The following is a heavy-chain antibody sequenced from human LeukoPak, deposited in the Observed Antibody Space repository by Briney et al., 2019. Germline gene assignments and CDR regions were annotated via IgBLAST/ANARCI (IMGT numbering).Heavy chain of an antibody. D-gene: IGHD3-22*01. V-gene: IGHV3-53*04. CDR1: GLTVSSNY. CDR2: IYRGGST. CDR3: ARESGLLGDY. Sequence: PPGRSLRLSCEASGLTVSSNYMSWVRQAPGKGLEWVSVIYRGGSTYYADSVKGRFTISRHNSKNTLYLQMNSLRAEDTAMYYCARESGLLGDYWGQGTLVTVFS. J-gene: IGHJ4*02.